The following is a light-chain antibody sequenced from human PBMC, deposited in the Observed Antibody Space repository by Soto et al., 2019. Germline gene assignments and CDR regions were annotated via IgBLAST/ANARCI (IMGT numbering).Light chain of an antibody. Sequence: DIQMTQSPSSLSASVGDRVTITCRASQSISSYLNWYQQKPGKAPKLLIYAASSLQSGVPSRFSGSGSGTDFTLTISSLQPEEFATYYCHHSYSTPHLTFGGGTKVEIK. CDR2: AAS. CDR3: HHSYSTPHLT. CDR1: QSISSY. J-gene: IGKJ4*01. V-gene: IGKV1-39*01.